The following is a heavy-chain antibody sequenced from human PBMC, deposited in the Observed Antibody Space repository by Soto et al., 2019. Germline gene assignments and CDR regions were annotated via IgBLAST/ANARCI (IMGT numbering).Heavy chain of an antibody. J-gene: IGHJ6*02. CDR1: GDTFSSYS. D-gene: IGHD1-7*01. V-gene: IGHV1-69*01. Sequence: QVQLVQSGAEVKKPGSSVKVSCKASGDTFSSYSITWVRQAPGQGLEWMGGIIPVFGSANYAQKFQGRVTITADESTRTAYMELNSLRSQDTAVYFCARDDGWNYRYYDMEVWGPGTTVTDSS. CDR3: ARDDGWNYRYYDMEV. CDR2: IIPVFGSA.